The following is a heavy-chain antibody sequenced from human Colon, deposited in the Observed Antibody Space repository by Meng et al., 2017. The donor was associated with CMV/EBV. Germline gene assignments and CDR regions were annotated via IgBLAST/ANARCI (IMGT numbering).Heavy chain of an antibody. D-gene: IGHD5-24*01. CDR3: AKAPTRRYYFDS. V-gene: IGHV3-23*01. Sequence: CAASEVSYTAYAVNWVRQAPGKGLEWVSVISASGYYTFYAESVKGRFTIGRDISKNTVYLQTNSLRAEDTAVYFCAKAPTRRYYFDSWGQESLVTVSS. CDR2: ISASGYYT. CDR1: EVSYTAYA. J-gene: IGHJ4*02.